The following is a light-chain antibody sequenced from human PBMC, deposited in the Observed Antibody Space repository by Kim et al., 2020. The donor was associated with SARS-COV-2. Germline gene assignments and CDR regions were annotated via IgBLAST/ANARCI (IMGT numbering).Light chain of an antibody. Sequence: EIVMTQSPATLSVSPGERATLSRRASQSISSNLAWYQQKPGQAPRLLIYGASTRATGIPARFSGSGSGTEFTLTISSLQSEDFALYYCQQFNNWPRTFGQGTKVDIK. CDR2: GAS. CDR1: QSISSN. J-gene: IGKJ1*01. CDR3: QQFNNWPRT. V-gene: IGKV3-15*01.